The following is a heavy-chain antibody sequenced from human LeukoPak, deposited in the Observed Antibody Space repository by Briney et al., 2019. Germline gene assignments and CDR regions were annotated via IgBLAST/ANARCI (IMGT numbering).Heavy chain of an antibody. CDR1: GYSISSGYY. CDR2: IYHSGST. Sequence: TPSETLSLTCTVSGYSISSGYYWGWIRQPPGKGLEWIGSIYHSGSTYYNPSLKSRVTISVDTSKNQFSLKLSSVTAADTAVYYCARSSGGDTTFDYWGQGTLVTVSS. V-gene: IGHV4-38-2*02. CDR3: ARSSGGDTTFDY. J-gene: IGHJ4*02. D-gene: IGHD4-17*01.